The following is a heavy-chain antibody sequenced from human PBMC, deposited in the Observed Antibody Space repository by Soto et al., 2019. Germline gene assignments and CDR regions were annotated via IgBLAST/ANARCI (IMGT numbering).Heavy chain of an antibody. CDR2: IGTAGDT. J-gene: IGHJ6*02. CDR1: GFTFSSYD. V-gene: IGHV3-13*01. D-gene: IGHD5-12*01. Sequence: PGGSLRLSCAASGFTFSSYDMHWVRQATGKGLEWVSAIGTAGDTYYPGSVKGRFTISRENAKNSLYLQMNSLRAEDTAVYYCARDTNRNSGYDCVDPEGCYYGMDVWGQGTTVTVSS. CDR3: ARDTNRNSGYDCVDPEGCYYGMDV.